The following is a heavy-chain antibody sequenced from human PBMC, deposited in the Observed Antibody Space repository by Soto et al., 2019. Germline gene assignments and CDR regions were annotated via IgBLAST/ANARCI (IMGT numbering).Heavy chain of an antibody. CDR3: ARDEDKAYSSGEGGMDV. Sequence: QVQLVESGGGVVQPGRSLRLSCAASGFTFSSYGMHWVRQAPGKGLEWVAVIWYDGSNKYYADSVKGRFTISRDNSKNTLYLQMNSLRAEDTAVYYCARDEDKAYSSGEGGMDVWGQGTTVTVSS. CDR1: GFTFSSYG. J-gene: IGHJ6*02. CDR2: IWYDGSNK. V-gene: IGHV3-33*01. D-gene: IGHD6-19*01.